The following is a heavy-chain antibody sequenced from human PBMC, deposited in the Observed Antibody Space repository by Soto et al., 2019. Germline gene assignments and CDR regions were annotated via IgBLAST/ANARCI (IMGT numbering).Heavy chain of an antibody. V-gene: IGHV3-30*18. D-gene: IGHD2-2*01. CDR2: ISYDGSDK. Sequence: PGGSLRLSCAASGFTFSNYCIHWVRQAPGKGLEWVAVISYDGSDKYYADSVKGRFSISSDNSKNTLYLQMNSLRDEDTAVYYCTKITSYCSSSSCRREDYYYYGMDVWGQGTTVTVSS. CDR1: GFTFSNYC. J-gene: IGHJ6*02. CDR3: TKITSYCSSSSCRREDYYYYGMDV.